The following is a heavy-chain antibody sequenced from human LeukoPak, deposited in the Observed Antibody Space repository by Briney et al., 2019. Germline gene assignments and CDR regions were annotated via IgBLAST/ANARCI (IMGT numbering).Heavy chain of an antibody. Sequence: KASETLSLTCTVSAGSISGYYWSWIRQPPGKGLEWIGYIYYSGNTNYNPSLKSRVTISVDTSKNQFSLKLSSVTAADTAVYYCARGGIAVALDYWGQGTLVTVSS. J-gene: IGHJ4*02. CDR2: IYYSGNT. CDR3: ARGGIAVALDY. CDR1: AGSISGYY. D-gene: IGHD6-19*01. V-gene: IGHV4-59*12.